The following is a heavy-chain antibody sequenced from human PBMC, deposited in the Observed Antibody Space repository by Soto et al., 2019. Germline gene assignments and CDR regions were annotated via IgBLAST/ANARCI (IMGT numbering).Heavy chain of an antibody. Sequence: SETLSLTCTVSGDSITASYSNWALILQPPGKGLEWIGTFYYSGTTSQNPPLMSRITISGDTSRNQFSLNLRSVTAAESGVYYCAKLVRDDVRRSDLDHWGQGTLVTVSS. V-gene: IGHV4-39*01. J-gene: IGHJ4*02. CDR2: FYYSGTT. D-gene: IGHD3-10*02. CDR3: AKLVRDDVRRSDLDH. CDR1: GDSITASYSN.